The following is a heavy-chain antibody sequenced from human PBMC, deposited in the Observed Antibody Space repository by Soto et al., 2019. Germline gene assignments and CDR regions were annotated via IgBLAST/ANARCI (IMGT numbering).Heavy chain of an antibody. D-gene: IGHD1-7*01. CDR2: ISAYNGKT. Sequence: ASVKVSCKASGYTFTSYGISWVRQAPGQGLEWMGCISAYNGKTIYAQKLQGRVTMTKDTSTSTAYMELSSLRSEDTAVYYCATAITGTTYENWFDPWGQGTLVTVSS. CDR3: ATAITGTTYENWFDP. CDR1: GYTFTSYG. V-gene: IGHV1-18*01. J-gene: IGHJ5*02.